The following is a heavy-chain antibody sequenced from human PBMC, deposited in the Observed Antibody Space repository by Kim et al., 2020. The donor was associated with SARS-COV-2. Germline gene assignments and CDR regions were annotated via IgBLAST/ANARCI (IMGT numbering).Heavy chain of an antibody. CDR3: TTDHNWNSYFDY. D-gene: IGHD1-7*01. CDR1: GFTFSNAW. V-gene: IGHV3-15*01. Sequence: GGSLRLSCAASGFTFSNAWMSWVRQAPGKGLEWVGRIKSKTDGGTTDYAAPVKGRFTISRDDSKNTLYLQMNSLKTEDTAVYYCTTDHNWNSYFDYWGQGTLVTVSS. J-gene: IGHJ4*02. CDR2: IKSKTDGGTT.